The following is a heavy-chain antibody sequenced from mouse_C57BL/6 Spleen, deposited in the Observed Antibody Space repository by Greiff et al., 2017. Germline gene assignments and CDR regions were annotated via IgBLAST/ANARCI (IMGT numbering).Heavy chain of an antibody. Sequence: QVQLKQPGAELVKPGASVKLSCKASGYTFTSYWMQWVKQRPGQGLEWIGEIDPSDSYTNYNQKFKGKATLTVDTSSSTAYMQLSSLTSEDSAVYCCASGELRLPDYWGQGTTLTVSS. CDR1: GYTFTSYW. J-gene: IGHJ2*01. CDR2: IDPSDSYT. D-gene: IGHD3-2*02. V-gene: IGHV1-50*01. CDR3: ASGELRLPDY.